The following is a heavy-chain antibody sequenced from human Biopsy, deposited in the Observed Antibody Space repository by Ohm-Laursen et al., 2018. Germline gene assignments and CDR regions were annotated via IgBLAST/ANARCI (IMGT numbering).Heavy chain of an antibody. CDR2: IDTINGGA. CDR1: GYTFTDYY. J-gene: IGHJ5*02. V-gene: IGHV1-2*02. Sequence: GVSVKVSCKSSGYTFTDYYVHWVRQAPGHGLEWMGWIDTINGGARYAQKFQGRVTMTRDTSISTAYMELSRLTSDDTAVYYCARERDPWGQGTLVTVSS. CDR3: ARERDP.